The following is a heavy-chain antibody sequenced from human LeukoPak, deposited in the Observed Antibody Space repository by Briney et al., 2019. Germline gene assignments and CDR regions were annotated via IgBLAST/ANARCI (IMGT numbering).Heavy chain of an antibody. CDR1: GYTFTSYG. J-gene: IGHJ6*03. D-gene: IGHD6-19*01. CDR3: ARVPGGPMGWLVFPGSYYYYMDV. V-gene: IGHV1-18*01. CDR2: ISAYNGNT. Sequence: GASVKVFCKASGYTFTSYGISWVRQAPGQGLEWMGWISAYNGNTNYAQKLQGRVTMTTDTSTSTAYMELRSLRSDDTAVYYCARVPGGPMGWLVFPGSYYYYMDVWGKGTTVTISS.